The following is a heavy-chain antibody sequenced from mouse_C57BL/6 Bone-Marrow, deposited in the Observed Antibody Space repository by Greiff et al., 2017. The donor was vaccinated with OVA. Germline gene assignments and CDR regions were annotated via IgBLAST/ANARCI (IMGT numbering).Heavy chain of an antibody. CDR2: IYPRSGNT. CDR1: GYTFTSYG. CDR3: ARRGNSYAMDY. Sequence: VQLQESGAELARPGASVKLSCKASGYTFTSYGISWVKQRTGQGLEWIGEIYPRSGNTYYNEKFKGKATLTTDKSSSTAYMELRSLTSEDSAVYFCARRGNSYAMDYWGQGTSVTVSS. V-gene: IGHV1-81*01. D-gene: IGHD2-1*01. J-gene: IGHJ4*01.